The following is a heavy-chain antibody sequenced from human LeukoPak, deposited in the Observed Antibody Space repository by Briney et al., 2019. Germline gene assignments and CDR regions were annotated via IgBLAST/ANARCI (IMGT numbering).Heavy chain of an antibody. CDR2: ISAYNGNT. Sequence: ASVKVSCKASGYTFTSYYMHWVRQAPGQGLEWMGWISAYNGNTNYAQKLQGRVTMTTDTSTSTAYMELRSLGSDDTAVYYCARDYEYSSSSNWFDPWGQGTLVTVSS. V-gene: IGHV1-18*04. D-gene: IGHD6-6*01. CDR1: GYTFTSYY. CDR3: ARDYEYSSSSNWFDP. J-gene: IGHJ5*02.